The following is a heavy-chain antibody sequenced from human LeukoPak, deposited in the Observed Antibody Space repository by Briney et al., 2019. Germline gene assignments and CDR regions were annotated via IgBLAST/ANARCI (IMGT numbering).Heavy chain of an antibody. CDR2: IYYSGVT. D-gene: IGHD3-3*01. V-gene: IGHV4-31*03. CDR1: GGSISSGDYY. Sequence: SETLSLTCTVSGGSISSGDYYWSWIRQRPGKGLEWIGSIYYSGVTYYNPSPESRVTISVDTSKNQFSLNLSSVTAADTAVYYCARVRFLEWLPFDYWGQGTLVTVSS. CDR3: ARVRFLEWLPFDY. J-gene: IGHJ4*02.